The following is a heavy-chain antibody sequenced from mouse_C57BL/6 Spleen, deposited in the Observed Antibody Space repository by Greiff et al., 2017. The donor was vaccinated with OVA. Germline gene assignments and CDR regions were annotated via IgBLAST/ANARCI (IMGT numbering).Heavy chain of an antibody. CDR1: GFSLTSYA. D-gene: IGHD1-1*01. CDR2: IWTGGGT. CDR3: ARNPHYYGSSYVGWYFDV. J-gene: IGHJ1*03. V-gene: IGHV2-9-1*01. Sequence: VKLMESGPGLVAPSQSLSITCTVSGFSLTSYAISWVRQPPGKGLEWLGVIWTGGGTNYNSALKSRLSISKDNSKSQVFLKMNSLQTDDTARYYCARNPHYYGSSYVGWYFDVWGTGTTVTVSS.